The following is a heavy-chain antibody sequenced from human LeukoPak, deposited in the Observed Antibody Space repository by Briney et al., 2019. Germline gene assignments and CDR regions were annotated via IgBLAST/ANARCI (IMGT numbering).Heavy chain of an antibody. CDR2: IWYDGSEK. J-gene: IGHJ6*02. CDR1: GFTFDRFG. D-gene: IGHD6-19*01. CDR3: ARDLAVADVYFYFGMDV. V-gene: IGHV3-33*01. Sequence: GGSLRLSCSISGFTFDRFGIHWVRLAPGKGLEWLAVIWYDGSEKHYADSVKGRLTISREHSKSTVFLQMSSLRAEDTGVYYCARDLAVADVYFYFGMDVWGQGTTVTVS.